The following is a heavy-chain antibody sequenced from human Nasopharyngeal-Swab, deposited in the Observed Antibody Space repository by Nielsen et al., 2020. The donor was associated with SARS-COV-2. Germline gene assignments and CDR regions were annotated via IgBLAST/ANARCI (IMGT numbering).Heavy chain of an antibody. D-gene: IGHD1-1*01. J-gene: IGHJ4*02. V-gene: IGHV7-4-1*02. CDR1: GYTFTSNV. Sequence: ASVKVSCKASGYTFTSNVLNWVRQAPGQGPEYIGWISTKTGAPTYAQAFTGRFVISLDTSVSTTYLQISSLKADHTAVYYCARENQEYANIWIDYWGQGTQVTVSS. CDR2: ISTKTGAP. CDR3: ARENQEYANIWIDY.